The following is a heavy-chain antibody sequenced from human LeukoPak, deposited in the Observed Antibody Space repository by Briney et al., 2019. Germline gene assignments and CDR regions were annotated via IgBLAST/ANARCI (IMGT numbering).Heavy chain of an antibody. V-gene: IGHV4-38-2*02. CDR2: IYHSGST. Sequence: SETLSLTCTVSGYSISSGYYWGWIRQPPGKGLEWIGSIYHSGSTYYNPSLKSRVTISVDTSKNQFSLKLSSVTAADTAVYYCARGERWLQLPIYYWGQGTLVTVSS. CDR3: ARGERWLQLPIYY. D-gene: IGHD5-24*01. J-gene: IGHJ4*02. CDR1: GYSISSGYY.